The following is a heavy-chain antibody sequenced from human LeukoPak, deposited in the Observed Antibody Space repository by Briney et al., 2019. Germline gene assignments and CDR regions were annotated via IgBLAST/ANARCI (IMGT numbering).Heavy chain of an antibody. Sequence: PGGSLRLSCAAAGFSFSSFAMGWVRQAQGKWLEWVSGISTSGGSTYYADSVKGRLTISRDNSKNTLYVQMSSLRAEDTAEYYCAKSRGAINDVFDIWGQGTMVTVSA. CDR2: ISTSGGST. D-gene: IGHD3-22*01. J-gene: IGHJ3*02. CDR1: GFSFSSFA. CDR3: AKSRGAINDVFDI. V-gene: IGHV3-23*01.